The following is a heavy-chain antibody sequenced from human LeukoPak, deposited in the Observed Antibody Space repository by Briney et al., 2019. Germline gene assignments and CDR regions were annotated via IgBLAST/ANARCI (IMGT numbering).Heavy chain of an antibody. V-gene: IGHV3-23*01. CDR3: AKDYSSSSKHYYYYMDV. J-gene: IGHJ6*03. D-gene: IGHD6-13*01. CDR2: ISGSGGST. CDR1: GFTFSSYA. Sequence: GGSLRLSCAASGFTFSSYAMSWVRQAPGKGLEWVSAISGSGGSTYYADSVKGRFTISRDNSKNTLYLQMNSLRAEDTAVYYCAKDYSSSSKHYYYYMDVWGKGTTVTISS.